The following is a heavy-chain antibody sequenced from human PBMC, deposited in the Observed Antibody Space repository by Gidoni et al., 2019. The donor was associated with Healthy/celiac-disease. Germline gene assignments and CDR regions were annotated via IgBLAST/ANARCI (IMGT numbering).Heavy chain of an antibody. V-gene: IGHV4-61*02. CDR3: ARGVYDFLRRYYYGMDV. J-gene: IGHJ6*02. CDR1: GGSLSRGSHS. Sequence: QVQLQESGPGLVKPSQTLSLTCPVSGGSLSRGSHSWSWLRQPAGKGLEWIGRIYTSGSTNYNPSLKSRVTISVDTSKNQFSLKLSSVTAADTAVYYCARGVYDFLRRYYYGMDVWGQGTTVTVSS. CDR2: IYTSGST. D-gene: IGHD3-3*01.